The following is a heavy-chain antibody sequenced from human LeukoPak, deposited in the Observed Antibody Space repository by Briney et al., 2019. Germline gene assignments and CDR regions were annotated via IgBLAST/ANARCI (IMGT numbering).Heavy chain of an antibody. CDR2: IYIGGNT. D-gene: IGHD5-24*01. CDR1: GFTVSSSY. Sequence: GGSLRLSCAASGFTVSSSYMSWVRQAPGKGLEWVSVIYIGGNTYYAESVKGRFTISRDNSENTLYLQLNSLRAEDTAVYYCVRGEGYNFFDYWGQGTLVTVSS. V-gene: IGHV3-53*01. CDR3: VRGEGYNFFDY. J-gene: IGHJ4*02.